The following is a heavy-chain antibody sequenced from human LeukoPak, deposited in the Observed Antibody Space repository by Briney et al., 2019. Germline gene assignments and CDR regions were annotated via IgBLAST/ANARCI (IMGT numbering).Heavy chain of an antibody. D-gene: IGHD6-13*01. Sequence: VSVKVSCKVSGYTLTELSMHWVRQAPGKGLEWMGGFDPGDGETIYAQKFQGRVTMTEDTSTDTAYMELSSLRSEDTAVYYCATGLFIAAADHHDYWGQGTLVTVSS. CDR2: FDPGDGET. V-gene: IGHV1-24*01. CDR3: ATGLFIAAADHHDY. CDR1: GYTLTELS. J-gene: IGHJ4*02.